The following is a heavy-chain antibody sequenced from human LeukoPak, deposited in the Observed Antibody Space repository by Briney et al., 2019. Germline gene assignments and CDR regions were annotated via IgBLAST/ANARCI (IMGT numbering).Heavy chain of an antibody. Sequence: ASVKVSCRASGYTFTAYYIYWVRQAPGQGLEWMGWLNPTNGDTAYAPKFQGRVTVTIGSSINTAYMDLITLTSDDTAVYYCARGDVYNDYWGQGTLVTVST. CDR3: ARGDVYNDY. CDR2: LNPTNGDT. V-gene: IGHV1-2*02. CDR1: GYTFTAYY. D-gene: IGHD5-24*01. J-gene: IGHJ4*02.